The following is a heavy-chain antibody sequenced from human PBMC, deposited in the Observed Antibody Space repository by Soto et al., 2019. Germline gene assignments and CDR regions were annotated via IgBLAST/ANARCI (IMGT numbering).Heavy chain of an antibody. Sequence: SETLSLTCTVSGGAVDNGGFYWSWIRQQPGKGLEWIGHICCSGSSHYNPSLRSRVTISMDTSKNDLSLKLNSVTAADTAVYYCARGGAEDNYFGPWGQGTPVTVSS. V-gene: IGHV4-31*03. CDR1: GGAVDNGGFY. CDR3: ARGGAEDNYFGP. CDR2: ICCSGSS. J-gene: IGHJ5*02.